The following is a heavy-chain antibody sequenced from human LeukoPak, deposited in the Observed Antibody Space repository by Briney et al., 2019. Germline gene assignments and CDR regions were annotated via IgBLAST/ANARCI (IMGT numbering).Heavy chain of an antibody. J-gene: IGHJ4*02. CDR1: GFTFSDYY. CDR3: ARSAINDFWNGYYHVDY. Sequence: VESGGGLVKPGGSLRLSCAASGFTFSDYYMAWIRQAPGKGLEWVSYISRSISTIYYADSVKGRFTISRDNAKNSLYLQMNSLRAEDTAVYYCARSAINDFWNGYYHVDYWGQGTLVTVSS. D-gene: IGHD3-3*01. CDR2: ISRSISTI. V-gene: IGHV3-11*04.